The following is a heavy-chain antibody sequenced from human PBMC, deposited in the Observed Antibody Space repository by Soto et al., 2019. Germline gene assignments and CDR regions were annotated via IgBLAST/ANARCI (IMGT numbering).Heavy chain of an antibody. CDR1: GYTFTSYD. V-gene: IGHV1-8*01. CDR2: MNPNSGNT. J-gene: IGHJ4*02. CDR3: ARGRSMWLLPHSFDY. Sequence: ASVKVSCKASGYTFTSYDINWVRQATGQGLEWMGWMNPNSGNTGYAQKFQGRVTMTRDTSISTAYMELSSLRSEDTAVYYCARGRSMWLLPHSFDYWGQGTLVTVSS. D-gene: IGHD3-22*01.